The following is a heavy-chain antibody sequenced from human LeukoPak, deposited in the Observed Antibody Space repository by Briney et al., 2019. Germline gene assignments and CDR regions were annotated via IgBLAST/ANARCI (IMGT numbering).Heavy chain of an antibody. CDR3: ARAQVVEPQNTPGDFDY. CDR1: GYSISSGYY. Sequence: PSETLSFTCAVSGYSISSGYYWGWIRPPPGKGLEWIGYIYYSGSTYYNPSLKSRVTISVDTSKNQFSLKLSSVTAADTAVYYCARAQVVEPQNTPGDFDYWGQGTLVTVSS. V-gene: IGHV4-38-2*01. CDR2: IYYSGST. D-gene: IGHD1-1*01. J-gene: IGHJ4*02.